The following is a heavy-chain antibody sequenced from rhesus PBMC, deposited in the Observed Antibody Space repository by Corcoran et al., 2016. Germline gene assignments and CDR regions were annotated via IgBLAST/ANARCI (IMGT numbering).Heavy chain of an antibody. D-gene: IGHD2-21*01. V-gene: IGHV4-93*02. CDR1: GGSISRSNW. CDR3: ARHGILDAFDF. J-gene: IGHJ3*01. Sequence: QVQLQESGPAVVKPSETLSLTCAVSGGSISRSNWWSWIRQSPGKGLEWIGGIYGSGGSTEANPSLKSRVTISIDTSKNQFSLKLSAVTAADAAVYYCARHGILDAFDFWDQGLRVTVSS. CDR2: IYGSGGST.